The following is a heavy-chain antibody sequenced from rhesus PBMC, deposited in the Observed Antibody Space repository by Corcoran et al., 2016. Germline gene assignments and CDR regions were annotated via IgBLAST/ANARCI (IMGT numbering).Heavy chain of an antibody. CDR2: INSAGRST. J-gene: IGHJ2*01. D-gene: IGHD4-23*01. CDR1: GFTLSGYW. CDR3: AVQYSNFGGWYFDL. Sequence: VQLVESGGGLAKPGGSLRLSCAASGFTLSGYWVHWVRQAPGKGLEWFSDINSAGRSTDCADSVKCRFTISRENAKNTLFLQMDGLRAEDTAVYYCAVQYSNFGGWYFDLWGPGTPITISS. V-gene: IGHV3-14*01.